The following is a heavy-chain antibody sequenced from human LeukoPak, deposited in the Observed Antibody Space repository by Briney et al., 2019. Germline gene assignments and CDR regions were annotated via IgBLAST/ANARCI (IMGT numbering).Heavy chain of an antibody. V-gene: IGHV4-59*01. CDR1: GGSIGSYY. CDR3: ASSHCTCYSSYSFDH. D-gene: IGHD6-6*01. CDR2: ISYSGST. J-gene: IGHJ4*02. Sequence: SETLSLTCTVSGGSIGSYYWSWIRQPPGKGLEWLGYISYSGSTNYNPSLESRLTMSVDTSKNHFSLELTSVTAADTAVYYCASSHCTCYSSYSFDHWGQGTLVTVSS.